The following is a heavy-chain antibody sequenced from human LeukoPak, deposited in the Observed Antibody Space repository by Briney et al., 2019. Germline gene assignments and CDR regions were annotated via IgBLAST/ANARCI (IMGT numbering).Heavy chain of an antibody. D-gene: IGHD1-20*01. CDR1: GFTFSSYG. J-gene: IGHJ4*02. V-gene: IGHV3-30*03. CDR3: ARDAAYNWNYVDY. CDR2: TSYDGSSK. Sequence: GGSLRLSCAASGFTFSSYGMHWVRQAPGEGLEWVSVTSYDGSSKYYADSVKGRLTIYRDNSRNTLYLKMDSLRVEDTAVYYCARDAAYNWNYVDYWGQGTLVTVSS.